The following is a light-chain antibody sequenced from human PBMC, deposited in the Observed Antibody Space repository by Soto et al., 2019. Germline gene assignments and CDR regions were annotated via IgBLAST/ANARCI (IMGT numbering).Light chain of an antibody. CDR1: QGITND. CDR2: DAS. Sequence: AIQMTQSPSSLSASVGDRVRITCRASQGITNDLGWYQQKPGKAPTLLIYDASRLQSGVPSRFSGSGSGTDFTLTISNLQPEDFATYYCLQDYNYPRTFGQGTRLEIK. J-gene: IGKJ2*01. CDR3: LQDYNYPRT. V-gene: IGKV1-6*01.